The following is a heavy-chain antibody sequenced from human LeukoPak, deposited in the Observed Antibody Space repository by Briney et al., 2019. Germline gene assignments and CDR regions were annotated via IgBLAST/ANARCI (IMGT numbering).Heavy chain of an antibody. CDR1: GFSFTNYW. D-gene: IGHD2-2*02. V-gene: IGHV5-51*01. J-gene: IGHJ3*01. Sequence: HGESLKISCKASGFSFTNYWIGWVRQMPGKGLEWMGIIYPGDADTRYSPSFQGQVTISADKSSSTAYLQCRSLKAADTAMYYGAGHAFDTVDAFDVWGQGTIVIVSA. CDR2: IYPGDADT. CDR3: AGHAFDTVDAFDV.